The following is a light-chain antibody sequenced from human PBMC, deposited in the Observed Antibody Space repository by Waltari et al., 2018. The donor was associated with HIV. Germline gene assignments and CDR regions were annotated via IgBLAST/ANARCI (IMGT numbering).Light chain of an antibody. CDR2: LKSDGSH. CDR3: QTWGTGIDVV. CDR1: SGHSSYA. Sequence: QLVLTQSPSASASLGASVKLTCPLSSGHSSYAIAWHQQQPEKGPRYLMKLKSDGSHGKGDGLPNRFSGSSAGAERYLTIASLQAEDEADYYCQTWGTGIDVVFGGGTKLTVL. V-gene: IGLV4-69*01. J-gene: IGLJ2*01.